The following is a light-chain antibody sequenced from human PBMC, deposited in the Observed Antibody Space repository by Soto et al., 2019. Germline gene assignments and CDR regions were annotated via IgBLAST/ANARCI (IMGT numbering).Light chain of an antibody. V-gene: IGLV2-23*01. Sequence: QSALTQPASVSGSPGQSITLSCTGTSSDVGSYNLVSWYQQHPGKAPKLMIYEGSKRPSGVSNRFSGSKSGNTASLTISGLQAEDEADYYCCSYAGSTVFGGGTKLTVL. CDR2: EGS. CDR1: SSDVGSYNL. CDR3: CSYAGSTV. J-gene: IGLJ2*01.